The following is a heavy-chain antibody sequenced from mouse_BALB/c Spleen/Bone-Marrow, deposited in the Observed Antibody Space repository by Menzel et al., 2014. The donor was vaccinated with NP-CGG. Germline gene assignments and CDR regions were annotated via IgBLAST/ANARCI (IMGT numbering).Heavy chain of an antibody. CDR3: ARVWYFDY. CDR2: INSNGGST. V-gene: IGHV5-6-3*01. CDR1: GFTFSSYG. Sequence: ESGGGLVQPGGSLKLSCAASGFTFSSYGMSWVRQTPDKRLELVATINSNGGSTYYPDSVKGRFTISRDNAKKTLYLQMSSLKSEDTAMYYCARVWYFDYWGQGTSLTVSS. J-gene: IGHJ2*03.